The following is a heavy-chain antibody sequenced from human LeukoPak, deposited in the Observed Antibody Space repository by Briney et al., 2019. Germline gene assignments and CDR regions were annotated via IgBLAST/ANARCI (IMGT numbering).Heavy chain of an antibody. Sequence: GGSLRLSCAASEFTLNTYSMNWVRQAAGKGLEWVSSISSSGRYIYYADSVKGRFTISRDNAKNSPYLQMNSLRAEDTAVYYCARGGVGLLIIPGWEYDYYGLDVWGQGTTVTVPS. CDR3: ARGGVGLLIIPGWEYDYYGLDV. CDR1: EFTLNTYS. D-gene: IGHD3/OR15-3a*01. V-gene: IGHV3-21*06. J-gene: IGHJ6*02. CDR2: ISSSGRYI.